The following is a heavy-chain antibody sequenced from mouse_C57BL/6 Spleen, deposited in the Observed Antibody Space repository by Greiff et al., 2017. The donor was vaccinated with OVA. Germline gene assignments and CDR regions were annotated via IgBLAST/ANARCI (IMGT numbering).Heavy chain of an antibody. D-gene: IGHD4-1*01. CDR1: GYSFTGYY. V-gene: IGHV1-42*01. CDR2: INPSTGGT. Sequence: EVQVVESGPELVKPGASVKISCKASGYSFTGYYMNWVKQSPEKSLEWIGEINPSTGGTTYNQKFKAKATLTVDKSSSTAYMQLKSLTSEDSAVYYCASRTAQRDYWGQGTTLTVSS. J-gene: IGHJ2*01. CDR3: ASRTAQRDY.